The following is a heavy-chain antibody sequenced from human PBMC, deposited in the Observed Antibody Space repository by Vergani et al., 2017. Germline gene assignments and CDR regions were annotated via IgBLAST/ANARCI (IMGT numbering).Heavy chain of an antibody. J-gene: IGHJ6*03. D-gene: IGHD2-2*01. V-gene: IGHV4-39*01. CDR3: ATHSSGSSTGCDLFYYYYMDV. CDR2: IYYSGST. CDR1: GGSISSSSYY. Sequence: QLQLQESGPGLVKPSETLSLTCTVSGGSISSSSYYWGWIRQPPGKGLEWIGVIYYSGSTYYNPSLKSRVPISVDTSKNQFSLRLSSVTAADTAVYYCATHSSGSSTGCDLFYYYYMDVWGKGTTVTVSS.